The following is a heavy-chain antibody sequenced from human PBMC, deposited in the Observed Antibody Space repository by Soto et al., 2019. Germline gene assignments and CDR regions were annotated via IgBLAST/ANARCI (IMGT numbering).Heavy chain of an antibody. J-gene: IGHJ4*02. CDR1: GGTFSSYA. CDR2: IIPIFGTA. V-gene: IGHV1-69*06. CDR3: ARAMWAARGYYFDY. D-gene: IGHD6-6*01. Sequence: SVKVSCKASGGTFSSYAISWVRQAPGQGLEWMGGIIPIFGTANYAQKFQGRVTITADKSTSTVYMELSSLRSEDTAVYYCARAMWAARGYYFDYWGQGTLVTVSS.